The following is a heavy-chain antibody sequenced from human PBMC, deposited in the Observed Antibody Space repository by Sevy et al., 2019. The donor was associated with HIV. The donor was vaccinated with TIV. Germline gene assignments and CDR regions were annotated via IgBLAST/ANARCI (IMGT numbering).Heavy chain of an antibody. CDR3: AGYSDTWTRQYGSSDMDV. D-gene: IGHD3-9*01. CDR2: VYPHSGGT. J-gene: IGHJ6*02. V-gene: IGHV1-2*06. Sequence: ASVKVSCKASGYTFTGDYLHWVRQAPGQGLEWMGRVYPHSGGTNYAQKFQGRVTMTRDTSISTAYMELRSLRSEDTAVYYCAGYSDTWTRQYGSSDMDVWGQGTTVTVSS. CDR1: GYTFTGDY.